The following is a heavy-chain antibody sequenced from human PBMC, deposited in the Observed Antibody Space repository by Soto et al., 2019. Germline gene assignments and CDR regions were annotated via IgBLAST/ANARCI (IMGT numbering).Heavy chain of an antibody. CDR3: AKSGGFGELLQPFDF. Sequence: EVHLLESGGGLVQPGGSLRLSCAASGFTFSTYGMSWVRQAPGKGLEWVSTFSSSGGRTYYADSVKGRFTISRDNSRNTLSLQMNSLRAEDTAVYYCAKSGGFGELLQPFDFWGQGTLVTVSS. CDR2: FSSSGGRT. J-gene: IGHJ4*02. D-gene: IGHD3-10*01. CDR1: GFTFSTYG. V-gene: IGHV3-23*01.